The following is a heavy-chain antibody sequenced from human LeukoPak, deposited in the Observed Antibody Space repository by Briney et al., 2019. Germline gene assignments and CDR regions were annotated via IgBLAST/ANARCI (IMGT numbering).Heavy chain of an antibody. Sequence: PGGSLRLSCVVSGFTFSRFWMSWVRQAPGKGLEWVAVTSPDEGLKFYGDSVKGRFTISRDNSKNTMYLQMNNLREEDTAVYYCTRDPILGAPDYFDYWGQGTLVTVSS. D-gene: IGHD1-26*01. J-gene: IGHJ4*02. CDR1: GFTFSRFW. CDR2: TSPDEGLK. CDR3: TRDPILGAPDYFDY. V-gene: IGHV3-30*03.